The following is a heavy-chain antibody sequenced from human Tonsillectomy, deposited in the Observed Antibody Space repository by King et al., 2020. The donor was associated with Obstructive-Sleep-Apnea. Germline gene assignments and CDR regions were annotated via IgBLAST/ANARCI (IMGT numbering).Heavy chain of an antibody. J-gene: IGHJ6*02. CDR3: AGGDYDVLTGYYNVEPYYYYFGMDV. D-gene: IGHD3-9*01. V-gene: IGHV3-21*01. Sequence: VQLVESGGGLVKPGGSLRLSCAASGFTFSNYSMNWVRQATGKGLEWVSSISSSSSYIYYADSVKGRFTISRDNAKNSLYLQMNSLRAEDTAVYYCAGGDYDVLTGYYNVEPYYYYFGMDVWGQGTTVTVSS. CDR1: GFTFSNYS. CDR2: ISSSSSYI.